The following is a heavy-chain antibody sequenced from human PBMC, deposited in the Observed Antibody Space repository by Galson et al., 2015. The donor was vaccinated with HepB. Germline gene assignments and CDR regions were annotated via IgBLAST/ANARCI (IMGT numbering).Heavy chain of an antibody. V-gene: IGHV3-48*02. CDR1: GFTVSYYS. D-gene: IGHD3-10*01. J-gene: IGHJ4*02. CDR3: ARDLHLLWSQGFDS. Sequence: SLRLSCAVSGFTVSYYSMNWVRQAPGKGLEWISYISGSSGDIYYSDSVKGRFTISRDNAKNSLFLQMNRLRDEDTAVYYCARDLHLLWSQGFDSWGQGTLVTV. CDR2: ISGSSGDI.